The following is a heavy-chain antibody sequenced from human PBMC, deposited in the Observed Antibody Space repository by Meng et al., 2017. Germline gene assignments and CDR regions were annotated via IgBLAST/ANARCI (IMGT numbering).Heavy chain of an antibody. CDR1: GGSISSSNW. CDR3: ARIGDWGSTRYFDY. J-gene: IGHJ4*02. V-gene: IGHV4-4*02. CDR2: IYHSGST. D-gene: IGHD7-27*01. Sequence: QVLLQESGPGLGKPSGTLSLPCAASGGSISSSNWWSWVRQPPGKGLEWIGEIYHSGSTNYNPSLKSRVTISVDKSKNQFSLKLSSVTAADTAVYYCARIGDWGSTRYFDYWGQGTLVTVSS.